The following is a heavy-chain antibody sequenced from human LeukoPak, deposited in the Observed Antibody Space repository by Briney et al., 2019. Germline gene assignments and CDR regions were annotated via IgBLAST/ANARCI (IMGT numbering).Heavy chain of an antibody. CDR2: IYYSGST. V-gene: IGHV4-39*07. J-gene: IGHJ3*02. CDR1: GGSISSSSYY. CDR3: ASSSFMVRGANDAFDI. D-gene: IGHD3-10*01. Sequence: PSETLSLTCTVSGGSISSSSYYWGWIRQPPGEGLEWIGSIYYSGSTYYNPSLKSRVTISVDTSKNQFSLKLSSVTAADTAVYYCASSSFMVRGANDAFDIWGQGTMVTVSS.